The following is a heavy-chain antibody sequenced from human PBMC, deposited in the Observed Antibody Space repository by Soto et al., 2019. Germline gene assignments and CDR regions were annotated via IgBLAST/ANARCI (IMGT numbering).Heavy chain of an antibody. J-gene: IGHJ4*02. CDR3: AREETDYYDSSGYYHY. CDR2: IYYSGST. D-gene: IGHD3-22*01. CDR1: GGSISSGGYY. Sequence: QVQLQESGPGLVKPSQTLSLTCTVSGGSISSGGYYWSWIRQHPGKGLEWIGYIYYSGSTYYNPSRKSRVTISXXTXKXXFSLKLSSVTAADTAVYYCAREETDYYDSSGYYHYWGQGTLVTVSS. V-gene: IGHV4-31*03.